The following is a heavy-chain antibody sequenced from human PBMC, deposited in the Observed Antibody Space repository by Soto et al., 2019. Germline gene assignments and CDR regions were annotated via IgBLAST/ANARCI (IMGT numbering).Heavy chain of an antibody. Sequence: GASVKVSCKASGYTFTSYYMHWVRQAPGQGLEWMGIINPSGGSTNFAQKFQGRVTMTSDTSTSTVYMELSSLTSEDTAVYYCARDSCTKGVCNWFDPWDQGTLVTVSS. J-gene: IGHJ5*02. CDR2: INPSGGST. D-gene: IGHD2-8*01. V-gene: IGHV1-46*01. CDR3: ARDSCTKGVCNWFDP. CDR1: GYTFTSYY.